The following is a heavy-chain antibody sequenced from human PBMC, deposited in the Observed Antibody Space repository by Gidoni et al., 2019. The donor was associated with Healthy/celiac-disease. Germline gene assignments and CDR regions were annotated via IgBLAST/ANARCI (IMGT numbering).Heavy chain of an antibody. CDR3: ARDGGFLDRRGMDV. CDR2: IYTSGST. J-gene: IGHJ6*02. CDR1: GGSISSGSYY. Sequence: QVQLQESGPGLVKPSQTLSLTCTVSGGSISSGSYYWSWIRQPAGKGLEWIGRIYTSGSTNYNPSLKSRVTISVDTSKNQFSLKLSSVTAADTAVYYCARDGGFLDRRGMDVWGQGTTVTVSS. V-gene: IGHV4-61*02. D-gene: IGHD3-3*01.